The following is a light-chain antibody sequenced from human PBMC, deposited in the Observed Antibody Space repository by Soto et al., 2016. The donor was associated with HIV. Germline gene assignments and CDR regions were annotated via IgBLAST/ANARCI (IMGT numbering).Light chain of an antibody. Sequence: DIQMTQSPSTLSASVGDRITITCRANQSISRWLAWYQQKPGKAPKLMIYEASSLESGVSSRFSGAGSGTEFTLTINSLQVDDFATYYCQQYHSYYTFGQGTQASEIK. V-gene: IGKV1-5*03. CDR2: EAS. CDR3: QQYHSYYT. CDR1: QSISRW. J-gene: IGKJ2*01.